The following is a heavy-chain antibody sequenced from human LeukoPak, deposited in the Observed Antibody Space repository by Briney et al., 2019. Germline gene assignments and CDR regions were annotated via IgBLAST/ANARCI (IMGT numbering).Heavy chain of an antibody. CDR1: GFTFSSYW. CDR3: ATLHRFDP. J-gene: IGHJ5*02. CDR2: IKRTTDGGTT. Sequence: GGSLRLSCAASGFTFSSYWMTWVRQAPGKGLEWVGRIKRTTDGGTTDYAAPVEGRFTISRDDSKSTLYLQMNSLKTDDTAVYYCATLHRFDPWGQGTLVTVSS. V-gene: IGHV3-15*01.